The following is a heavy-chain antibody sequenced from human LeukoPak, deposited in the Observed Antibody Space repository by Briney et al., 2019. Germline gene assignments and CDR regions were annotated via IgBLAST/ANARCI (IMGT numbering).Heavy chain of an antibody. D-gene: IGHD2-2*01. V-gene: IGHV4-34*01. CDR1: GGSFSGYY. CDR3: ARGLIELVTDYGMDV. CDR2: INHSGST. J-gene: IGHJ6*02. Sequence: SETLSLTCAVYGGSFSGYYWSWIRQSPGKGLEWIGEINHSGSTNYNPSLKSRVTISVDTSKNQFSLKLSSVTAADTAVYYCARGLIELVTDYGMDVWGQGTTVTVSS.